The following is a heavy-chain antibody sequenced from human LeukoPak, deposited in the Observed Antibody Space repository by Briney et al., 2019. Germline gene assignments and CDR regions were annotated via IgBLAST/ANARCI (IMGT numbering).Heavy chain of an antibody. CDR3: ATYWGYSNDY. CDR1: RLTVNSSY. J-gene: IGHJ4*02. D-gene: IGHD7-27*01. Sequence: GGSLRLSCAASRLTVNSSYMSWVRQAPGKGLEWVSVIYRGGSTYYADSMKGRFTISRDNSKKTVYLQMNSLRSDDTAVYYCATYWGYSNDYGGQGTVVTVSS. V-gene: IGHV3-66*02. CDR2: IYRGGST.